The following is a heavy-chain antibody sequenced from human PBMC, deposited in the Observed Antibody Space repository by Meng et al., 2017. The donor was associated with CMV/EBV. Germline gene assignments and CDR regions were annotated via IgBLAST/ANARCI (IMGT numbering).Heavy chain of an antibody. V-gene: IGHV1-69*12. D-gene: IGHD4-23*01. CDR3: ARAGDYGGRGYFDY. Sequence: QVRRVTCGESGEKHGSSAPVSCHASGGTFGSYGISWVRQAPGQGLEWMGGIIPIFGTAIYAQKFQGRVTITADESTSTAYMELSSLRSEDTAVYYCARAGDYGGRGYFDYWGQGTLVTVSS. CDR1: GGTFGSYG. J-gene: IGHJ4*02. CDR2: IIPIFGTA.